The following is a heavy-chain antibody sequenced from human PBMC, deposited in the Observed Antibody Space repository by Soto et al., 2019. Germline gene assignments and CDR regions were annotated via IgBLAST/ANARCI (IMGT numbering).Heavy chain of an antibody. CDR3: ARDSAYSSSSVLPDY. V-gene: IGHV3-33*01. CDR1: GFTFSSYG. Sequence: GGSLRLSCAASGFTFSSYGMHWVRQAPGKGLEWVAVIWYDGSNKYYADSVKGRFTISRDNSKNTMYLQMNSLRAEDTAVYYCARDSAYSSSSVLPDYWGQGTLVTVSS. J-gene: IGHJ4*02. CDR2: IWYDGSNK. D-gene: IGHD6-6*01.